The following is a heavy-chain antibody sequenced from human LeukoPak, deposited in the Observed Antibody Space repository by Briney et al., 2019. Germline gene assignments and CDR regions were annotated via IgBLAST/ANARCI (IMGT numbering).Heavy chain of an antibody. CDR3: ARGLRFDY. CDR2: IYYSGST. CDR1: GGSISSYY. Sequence: SETLSLTCTVSGGSISSYYWSWIRQPPGKGLEWIGYIYYSGSTNYNPSLKSRVTISVDTSKDQFSLKLSSVTAADTAVYYCARGLRFDYWGQGTLVTVSS. V-gene: IGHV4-59*01. J-gene: IGHJ4*02.